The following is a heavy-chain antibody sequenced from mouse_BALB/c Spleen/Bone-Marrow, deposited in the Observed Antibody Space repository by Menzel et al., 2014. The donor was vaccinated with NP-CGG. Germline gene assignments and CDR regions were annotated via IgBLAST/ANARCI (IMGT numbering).Heavy chain of an antibody. J-gene: IGHJ4*01. D-gene: IGHD2-12*01. CDR1: GYSITSDYA. CDR2: ISYSGST. V-gene: IGHV3-2*02. Sequence: VHLQQSGPGLVKPSQSLSLTCTVTGYSITSDYAWCWVRQFPGNKLEWMGFISYSGSTRYNPSLKSRISITRDTSQNPSFPELNTRTTVSTDTYYCARWARNDRVYAIDYWGQGTSVTVSS. CDR3: ARWARNDRVYAIDY.